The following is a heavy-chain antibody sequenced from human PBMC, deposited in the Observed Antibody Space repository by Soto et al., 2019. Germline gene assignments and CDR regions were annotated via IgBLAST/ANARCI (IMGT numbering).Heavy chain of an antibody. J-gene: IGHJ5*02. V-gene: IGHV3-21*01. CDR2: ITTSSAYI. CDR1: GFTFNTYD. CDR3: VRSGTARLLRHSWFDT. Sequence: EVQLVESGGGLVKPGGSLRLSCAASGFTFNTYDMNWVCQAPGKGLEWVSSITTSSAYIYYADSLKGRITISRDNAKNSLFLQMNSLRAEDTAVYYCVRSGTARLLRHSWFDTWGQGTLVTVSS. D-gene: IGHD2-21*01.